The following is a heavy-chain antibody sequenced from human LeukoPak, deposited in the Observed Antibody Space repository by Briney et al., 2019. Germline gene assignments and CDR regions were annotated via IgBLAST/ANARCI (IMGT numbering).Heavy chain of an antibody. J-gene: IGHJ4*02. Sequence: GRSLRLSCAASGFTFSSYAMHWVRQAPGKGLEWVAVISYDGSNKYYADSVRGRFTISRDNSKNTLYLQMNSLRAEDTAVYYCAKDSLRVKQYCSSTSCYLSLDYWGQGTLVTVSS. V-gene: IGHV3-30*04. CDR1: GFTFSSYA. CDR2: ISYDGSNK. D-gene: IGHD2-2*01. CDR3: AKDSLRVKQYCSSTSCYLSLDY.